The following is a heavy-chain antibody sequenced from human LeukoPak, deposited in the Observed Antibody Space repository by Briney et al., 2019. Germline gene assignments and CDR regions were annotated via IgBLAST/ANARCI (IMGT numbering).Heavy chain of an antibody. CDR1: GFTFSSYS. Sequence: HAGGSLRLSRAASGFTFSSYSMNWVRQAPGKGREWVSHISSWSSTIYYADSVKGRFTISRDNGKKSLYLQMNSLRDEDTAMYYCAREKNIIAVDGKWDYFDLWGQGTLATVSS. V-gene: IGHV3-48*02. D-gene: IGHD6-13*01. CDR2: ISSWSSTI. J-gene: IGHJ4*02. CDR3: AREKNIIAVDGKWDYFDL.